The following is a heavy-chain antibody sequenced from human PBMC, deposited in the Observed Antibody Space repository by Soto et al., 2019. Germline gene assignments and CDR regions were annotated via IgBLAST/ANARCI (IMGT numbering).Heavy chain of an antibody. CDR1: GFSLTTSGVG. V-gene: IGHV2-5*02. D-gene: IGHD4-17*01. CDR3: AHSTATVTWWLAP. J-gene: IGHJ5*02. Sequence: QITLKESGPTLVKPTQTLTLTCTFPGFSLTTSGVGVGWIRQPPVKALEGLALIYWVDDKRYSPSLKSRPSITKYTSKNKVVLTMTNRDPADTATYFWAHSTATVTWWLAPWGQGTLVTVSS. CDR2: IYWVDDK.